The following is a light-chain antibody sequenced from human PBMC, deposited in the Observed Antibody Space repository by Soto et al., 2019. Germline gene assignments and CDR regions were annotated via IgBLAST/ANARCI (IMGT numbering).Light chain of an antibody. J-gene: IGKJ5*01. V-gene: IGKV3-20*01. Sequence: EIVLTQSPGTLSLSPGEGATLSCRASQTVTRAYLAGYQQKPGQAPRLLIYDASNRASGIPDRFSGSGSGTDFTLTIGSLEPEDSAVYYCQQYATSRITFGQGTRLDI. CDR1: QTVTRAY. CDR2: DAS. CDR3: QQYATSRIT.